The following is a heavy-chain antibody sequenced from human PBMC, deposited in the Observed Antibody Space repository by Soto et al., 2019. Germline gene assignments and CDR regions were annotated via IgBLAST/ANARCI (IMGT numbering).Heavy chain of an antibody. D-gene: IGHD6-25*01. V-gene: IGHV3-15*07. CDR1: GFTFTSAW. CDR2: IVSRSDGGAI. J-gene: IGHJ3*01. Sequence: EVQLVESGGGFVKPGGSLRLSCAASGFTFTSAWMNWVRQAPGKGLEWVARIVSRSDGGAIDYAAPVRGRFTISRDDSKNTLYLQMNSLKVEDTGIYFCTKATKLNAGGQVSGAFDVWGQGTMVTASS. CDR3: TKATKLNAGGQVSGAFDV.